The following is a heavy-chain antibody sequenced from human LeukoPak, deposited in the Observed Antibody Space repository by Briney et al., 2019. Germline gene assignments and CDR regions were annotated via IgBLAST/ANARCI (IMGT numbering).Heavy chain of an antibody. CDR1: GYTFTGYY. D-gene: IGHD3-9*01. J-gene: IGHJ4*02. CDR3: ARSPHILTGENFDF. Sequence: ASVKVSCKASGYTFTGYYMHWVRQAPGQGLEWMGWINPNSGGTNYAQKFQGRVTMTRDTSISTAYMQLSRLRSDDTAVYYCARSPHILTGENFDFWGQGTLLAVSS. CDR2: INPNSGGT. V-gene: IGHV1-2*02.